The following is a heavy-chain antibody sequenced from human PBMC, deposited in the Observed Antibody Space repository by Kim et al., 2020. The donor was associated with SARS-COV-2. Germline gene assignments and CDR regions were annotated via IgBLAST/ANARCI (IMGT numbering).Heavy chain of an antibody. V-gene: IGHV4-34*01. CDR3: ARGIKPSLMQYSSSWYPR. CDR2: INHSGST. CDR1: GGSFSGYY. J-gene: IGHJ4*02. Sequence: SETLSLTCAVYGGSFSGYYWSWIRQPPGKGLEWIGEINHSGSTNYNPSLKSRVTISVDTSKNQFSLKLSSVTAADTAVYYCARGIKPSLMQYSSSWYPRWGQGTLVTVSS. D-gene: IGHD6-13*01.